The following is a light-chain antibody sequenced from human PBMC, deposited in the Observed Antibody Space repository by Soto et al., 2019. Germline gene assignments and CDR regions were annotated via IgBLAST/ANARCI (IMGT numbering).Light chain of an antibody. V-gene: IGKV1-39*01. Sequence: DIQMTQAPSSASASIADRVTITCRASQSISSYLNWYQQKPGKAPKLLIYAASSLQSGVPSRFSGSGSGTDFTLTISSLQPEDFATYYCQQSYSTPWTFGQGTKVDIK. CDR2: AAS. CDR3: QQSYSTPWT. CDR1: QSISSY. J-gene: IGKJ1*01.